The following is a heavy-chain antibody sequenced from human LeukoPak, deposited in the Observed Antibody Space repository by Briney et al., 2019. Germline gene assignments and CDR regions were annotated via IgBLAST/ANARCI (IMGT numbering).Heavy chain of an antibody. V-gene: IGHV4-38-2*01. CDR3: ARGTRIAAAGTFDY. CDR2: IYHSGST. D-gene: IGHD6-13*01. J-gene: IGHJ4*02. Sequence: NPSETLSLTCAVSGYSISSGYYWGWIRQPPGKGLEWIGSIYHSGSTYYNPSLKSRVTISVDTSKNQFSLKLSSVTAADTAVYYCARGTRIAAAGTFDYWGQGTQVTVSS. CDR1: GYSISSGYY.